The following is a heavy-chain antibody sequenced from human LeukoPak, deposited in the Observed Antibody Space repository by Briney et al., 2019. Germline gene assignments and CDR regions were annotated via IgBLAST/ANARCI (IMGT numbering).Heavy chain of an antibody. CDR3: ARLRREQLDDFDY. Sequence: GGSLRLSCAASGFTFSSYWMSWVRQAPGKGLEWVATIRQDGSQKYYVDSVKGRFTISRDNAKNSLYLQMNSLRAEDTAVYYCARLRREQLDDFDYWGQGTLVTVSS. V-gene: IGHV3-7*01. CDR2: IRQDGSQK. CDR1: GFTFSSYW. J-gene: IGHJ4*02. D-gene: IGHD6-6*01.